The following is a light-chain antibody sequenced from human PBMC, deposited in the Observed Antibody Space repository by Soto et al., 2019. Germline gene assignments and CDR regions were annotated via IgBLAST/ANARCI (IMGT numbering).Light chain of an antibody. CDR1: QSISSW. J-gene: IGKJ2*01. CDR3: RQYNSYPMYT. Sequence: DLQMTQSPSTLSASVGDRVTITCRASQSISSWLAWYQQKPGKAPKLLIYKASSLESGVPSRFSGSGSGTEVTLTISSLQPDDFATYYCRQYNSYPMYTFGQGTKLESK. V-gene: IGKV1-5*03. CDR2: KAS.